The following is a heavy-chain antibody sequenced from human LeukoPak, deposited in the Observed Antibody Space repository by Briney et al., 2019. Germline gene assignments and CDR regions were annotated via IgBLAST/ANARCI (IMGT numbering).Heavy chain of an antibody. CDR1: GFIFDSHA. CDR2: VSGSGGST. V-gene: IGHV3-23*01. D-gene: IGHD3-3*01. J-gene: IGHJ5*02. Sequence: QSGGSLRLSCAGSGFIFDSHALTWVRQAPGKGLEWVATVSGSGGSTNYAASVKGRFIISRDNPKNTLYVQMNSLRAEDTARYYCAKLGYEFWSGSPTNWFDPWGQGTLVTVSS. CDR3: AKLGYEFWSGSPTNWFDP.